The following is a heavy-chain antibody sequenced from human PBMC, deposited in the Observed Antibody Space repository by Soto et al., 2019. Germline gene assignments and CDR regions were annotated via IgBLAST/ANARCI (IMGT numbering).Heavy chain of an antibody. V-gene: IGHV3-30-3*01. CDR1: GFTFSSYA. Sequence: GGSLRLSCAASGFTFSSYAMHWVRQAPGKGLEWVAVISYDGSNKYYADSVKGRFTISRDNSKNTLYLQMNSLRAEDTAVYYCARIAITMVRDDAFDIWGQGTMVTVSS. J-gene: IGHJ3*02. D-gene: IGHD3-10*01. CDR2: ISYDGSNK. CDR3: ARIAITMVRDDAFDI.